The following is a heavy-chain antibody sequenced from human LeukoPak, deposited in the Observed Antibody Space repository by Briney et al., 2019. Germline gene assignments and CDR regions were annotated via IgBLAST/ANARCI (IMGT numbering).Heavy chain of an antibody. Sequence: GGSLRLPCAASGFTFGNYGMSWVRQAPGKGLEWVSGLNWNGGVTGYADSVEGRFTISRDNAKNSQYLQMNSLRVEDTALYYCAGAQTYGDSRLLLDYWGQGTLVTVSS. CDR2: LNWNGGVT. V-gene: IGHV3-20*04. CDR3: AGAQTYGDSRLLLDY. D-gene: IGHD4-17*01. CDR1: GFTFGNYG. J-gene: IGHJ4*02.